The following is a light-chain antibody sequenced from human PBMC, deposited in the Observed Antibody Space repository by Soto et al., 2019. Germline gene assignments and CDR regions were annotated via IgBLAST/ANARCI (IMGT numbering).Light chain of an antibody. J-gene: IGKJ1*01. Sequence: EIVLTQSPATLSSSPGERATLSCRASQTVSNKLAWYQHKPGQAPRLLIYDTSNRATGIPARFSGSGSGTDFTLTISRLEPEDFAVYYCQQYGGSPRTFGQGTKVDIK. CDR2: DTS. V-gene: IGKV3-11*01. CDR3: QQYGGSPRT. CDR1: QTVSNK.